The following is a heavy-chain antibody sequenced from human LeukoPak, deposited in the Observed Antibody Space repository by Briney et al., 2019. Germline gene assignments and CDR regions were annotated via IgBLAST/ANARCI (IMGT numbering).Heavy chain of an antibody. CDR2: INDIGTTM. CDR3: ARVSGIEVRH. J-gene: IGHJ4*02. D-gene: IGHD6-13*01. V-gene: IGHV3-48*01. CDR1: GFTFSSYS. Sequence: PGGSLRLSCAASGFTFSSYSMNWVRQAPGKGPEWISYINDIGTTMYYADSVKGRFTISRDNAKNSLLLQMNSLRVEDTAVYYCARVSGIEVRHWGQGTLVTVSS.